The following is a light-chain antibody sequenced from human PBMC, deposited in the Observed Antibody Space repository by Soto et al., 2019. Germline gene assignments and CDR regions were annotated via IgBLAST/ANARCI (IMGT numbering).Light chain of an antibody. CDR3: QQYHNWPYT. Sequence: EIVMTQSPATLSVSPGERATLSCRASQSVTSNLAWYQQKPGQAPRLLIYGASTRATGIPGRVSGSGSGTEFTLTISSLQSQDFAVYYCQQYHNWPYTFGQGTKLEIK. J-gene: IGKJ2*01. CDR1: QSVTSN. CDR2: GAS. V-gene: IGKV3-15*01.